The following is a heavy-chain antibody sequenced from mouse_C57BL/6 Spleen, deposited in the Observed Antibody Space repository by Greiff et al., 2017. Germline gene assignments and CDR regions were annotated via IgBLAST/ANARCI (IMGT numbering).Heavy chain of an antibody. J-gene: IGHJ4*01. CDR2: INYDGSST. Sequence: EVQVVESEGGLVQPGSSLKLSCTASGFTFSDYYMDWVRQVPEKGLEWVANINYDGSSTYYLDSLKSRFIISRDNAKNILYLQMSSLKSEDTATYYCARGDGYYEDYYAMEDWGQGTSVTVSS. CDR1: GFTFSDYY. D-gene: IGHD2-3*01. CDR3: ARGDGYYEDYYAMED. V-gene: IGHV5-16*01.